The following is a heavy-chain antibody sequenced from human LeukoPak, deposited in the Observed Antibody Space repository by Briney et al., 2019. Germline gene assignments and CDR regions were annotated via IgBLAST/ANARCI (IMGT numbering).Heavy chain of an antibody. J-gene: IGHJ4*02. D-gene: IGHD1-26*01. V-gene: IGHV3-30*18. CDR1: GFTFSSYG. CDR3: AKDGVKKELLVYYFDY. CDR2: ISYDGSNK. Sequence: PGGSLRLSCAASGFTFSSYGMHWVRQAPGKGLEWVAVISYDGSNKYYADSVKGRFTISRDNSKNTLYLQMNSLRAEDTAVYYCAKDGVKKELLVYYFDYWGQGTLVTVSS.